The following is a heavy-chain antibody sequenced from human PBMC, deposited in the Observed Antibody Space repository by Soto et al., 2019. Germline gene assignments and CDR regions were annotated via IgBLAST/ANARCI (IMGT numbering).Heavy chain of an antibody. V-gene: IGHV1-8*02. CDR3: AGGGGGTTIVPHF. CDR1: GATLTRYE. D-gene: IGHD2-2*01. J-gene: IGHJ4*02. Sequence: QVQLVQSGAEVKKPGASVKVSCRASGATLTRYEVNWVRQAPGQGLEWMGYMNPHSRSTGIAQKVQGRFTMAKQTSICTAFMELSSLKSDVTAVYYCAGGGGGTTIVPHFWGQGTLVTVSS. CDR2: MNPHSRST.